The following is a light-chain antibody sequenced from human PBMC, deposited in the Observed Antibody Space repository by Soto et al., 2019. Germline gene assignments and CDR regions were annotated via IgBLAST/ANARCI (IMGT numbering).Light chain of an antibody. CDR3: QQSYSTPET. CDR2: AAS. CDR1: QSISSY. V-gene: IGKV1-39*01. Sequence: DIQMTQSPSSLSASVGDRVTITWRASQSISSYLNWYQQKPGKAPKLLIYAASSLQSGVPSRFSGSGSGTDFTLTISSLKPEDFETYYCQQSYSTPETFGQGTKVDIK. J-gene: IGKJ1*01.